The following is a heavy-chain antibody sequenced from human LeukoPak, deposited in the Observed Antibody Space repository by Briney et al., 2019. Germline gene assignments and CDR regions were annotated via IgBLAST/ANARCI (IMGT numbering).Heavy chain of an antibody. CDR2: IYYTGST. Sequence: SETLSLTCSVSGGSISSLYWSCIRQPPGKGLEWIGYIYYTGSTNYNPSLRSRVTMFVDMSKNQFSLRLSSVTAADTAVYYCARHRAYSSSSPFDYWGQGTLVTVSS. CDR1: GGSISSLY. J-gene: IGHJ4*02. V-gene: IGHV4-59*08. D-gene: IGHD6-6*01. CDR3: ARHRAYSSSSPFDY.